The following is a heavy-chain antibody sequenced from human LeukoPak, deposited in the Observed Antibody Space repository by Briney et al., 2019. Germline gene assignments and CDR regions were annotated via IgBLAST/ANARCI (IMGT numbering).Heavy chain of an antibody. J-gene: IGHJ4*02. CDR2: INYSGST. D-gene: IGHD1-26*01. V-gene: IGHV4-30-4*08. CDR3: ARDSGSYYGY. CDR1: GGSISSGDYY. Sequence: IPSETLSLTCTVSGGSISSGDYYWSWIRQHPGKGLEWIGYINYSGSTYYNPSLKSRVTISVDTSKNQFSLKLSSVTAADTAVYYCARDSGSYYGYWGQGTLVTVSS.